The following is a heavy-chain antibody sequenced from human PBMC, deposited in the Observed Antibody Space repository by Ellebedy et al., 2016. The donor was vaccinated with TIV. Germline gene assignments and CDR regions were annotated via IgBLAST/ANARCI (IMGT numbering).Heavy chain of an antibody. J-gene: IGHJ4*02. CDR1: GFTFSNFA. Sequence: GESLKISCAASGFTFSNFAMVWVRQAPGKGLEWVAVTSFDGTNKYYADSVKGRFTISRDNSKSTLYLQMNNVRVDDTAVHYCAREGLWGYCSSTSCYGADSWGQGTLVTVSS. V-gene: IGHV3-30*04. D-gene: IGHD2-2*01. CDR2: TSFDGTNK. CDR3: AREGLWGYCSSTSCYGADS.